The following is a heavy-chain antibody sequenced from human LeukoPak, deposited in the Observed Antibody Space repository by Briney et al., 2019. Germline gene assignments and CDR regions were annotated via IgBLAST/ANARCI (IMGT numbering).Heavy chain of an antibody. CDR1: GFTFDDYA. D-gene: IGHD3-22*01. CDR3: AKEYYDSSGYYYADVGLGY. CDR2: ISWNSGSI. J-gene: IGHJ4*02. V-gene: IGHV3-9*01. Sequence: GGSLRLSCAASGFTFDDYAMHWVRQAPGKGLEWVSGISWNSGSIGYADSAKGRFTISRDNAKNSLYLQMNSLRAEDTALYYCAKEYYDSSGYYYADVGLGYWGQGTLVTVSS.